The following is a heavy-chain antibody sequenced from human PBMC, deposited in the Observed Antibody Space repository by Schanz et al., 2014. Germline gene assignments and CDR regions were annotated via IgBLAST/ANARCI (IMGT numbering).Heavy chain of an antibody. CDR2: INTADTT. CDR1: GFTVSNNY. Sequence: EVQLVESGGGLVQPGGSLRLSCAASGFTVSNNYMSWVRQSPGKGLEWVSAINTADTTYYADSVKGRFTVSRDNSKNTVYLHMNSLRDEDTAVYYCAKDMNREATAPESWGQGTLVVVSS. J-gene: IGHJ5*02. CDR3: AKDMNREATAPES. V-gene: IGHV3-66*01. D-gene: IGHD5-12*01.